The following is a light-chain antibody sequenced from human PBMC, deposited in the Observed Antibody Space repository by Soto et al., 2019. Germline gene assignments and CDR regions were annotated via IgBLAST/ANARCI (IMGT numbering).Light chain of an antibody. Sequence: EIVLTQSPASLSWSPWERATLSVMASQSVSSYLAWYQQKPGQAPRLLIYGASSRATGIPDRFSGSGSGTDFTLTISRLEPEDFAVYFCQQYGNSPRTFGQGTRLEIK. CDR1: QSVSSY. CDR3: QQYGNSPRT. CDR2: GAS. V-gene: IGKV3-20*01. J-gene: IGKJ5*01.